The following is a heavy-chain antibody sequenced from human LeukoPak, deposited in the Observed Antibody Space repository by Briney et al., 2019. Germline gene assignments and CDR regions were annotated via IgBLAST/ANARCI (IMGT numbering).Heavy chain of an antibody. CDR3: ARSPPYSGSYHRLDY. V-gene: IGHV1-18*01. D-gene: IGHD1-26*01. CDR1: GYTFTSYG. CDR2: ISAYNGNT. J-gene: IGHJ4*02. Sequence: ASVKVSCKASGYTFTSYGISWVRQAPGQGLEWMGWISAYNGNTNYAQKLQGRVTMTTDTSTSTAYMELRSLRSDDTAVYYCARSPPYSGSYHRLDYWGQGTLVTVSS.